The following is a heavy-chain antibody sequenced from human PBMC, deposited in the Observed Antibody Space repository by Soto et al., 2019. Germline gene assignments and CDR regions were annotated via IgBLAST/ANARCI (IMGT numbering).Heavy chain of an antibody. J-gene: IGHJ4*02. CDR3: ARVNRRVIDY. V-gene: IGHV4-31*03. Sequence: SETLSLTCTVSGGSISSGGYYWSWIRQHPGKGLEWIGYIYYCGSTYYNPSLKSRVTISVDTSKNQFSLKLSSVTAADTAVYYCARVNRRVIDYWGQGTLVTVS. CDR1: GGSISSGGYY. CDR2: IYYCGST.